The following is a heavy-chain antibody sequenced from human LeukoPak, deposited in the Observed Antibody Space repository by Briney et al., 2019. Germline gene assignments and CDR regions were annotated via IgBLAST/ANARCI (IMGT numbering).Heavy chain of an antibody. Sequence: GSSVKVSCKASGGTFSSYAISWVRQAPGQGLEWMGGIIPIFGTANYAQKFQGRVTITTDESTSTAYMELSSLRSEDTAVYYCARGAIVVVPAAAGNWFDPWGQGTLVTVSS. CDR3: ARGAIVVVPAAAGNWFDP. CDR2: IIPIFGTA. CDR1: GGTFSSYA. V-gene: IGHV1-69*05. J-gene: IGHJ5*02. D-gene: IGHD2-2*01.